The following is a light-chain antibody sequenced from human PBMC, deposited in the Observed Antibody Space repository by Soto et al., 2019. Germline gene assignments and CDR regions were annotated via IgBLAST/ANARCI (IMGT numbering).Light chain of an antibody. J-gene: IGLJ2*01. CDR2: EVS. CDR3: SSYTSSSTYVV. CDR1: SSDVGGYNY. V-gene: IGLV2-14*01. Sequence: QSVLTQPASVSGSPGQSITISCTGTSSDVGGYNYVSWYQQHPGKAPKLMIYEVSNRPSGVSNRFSGSKSGNTASLTISGLQAEEEADDYCSSYTSSSTYVVFGGGTKLTVL.